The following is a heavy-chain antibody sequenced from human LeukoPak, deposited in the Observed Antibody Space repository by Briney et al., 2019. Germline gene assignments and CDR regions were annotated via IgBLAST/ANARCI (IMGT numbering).Heavy chain of an antibody. J-gene: IGHJ4*02. CDR1: GGSISSYY. CDR2: IYYSGST. D-gene: IGHD6-19*01. V-gene: IGHV4-59*12. CDR3: ARVSKQWLVRVYYFDY. Sequence: SETLSLTCTVSGGSISSYYWSWIRQPPGRGLEWIGYIYYSGSTNYNPSLKSRVTISVDTSKNQFSLKLSSVTAADTAVYYCARVSKQWLVRVYYFDYWGQGTLVTVSS.